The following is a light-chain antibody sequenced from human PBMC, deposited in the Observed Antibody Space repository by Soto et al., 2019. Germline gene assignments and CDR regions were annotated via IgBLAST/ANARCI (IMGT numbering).Light chain of an antibody. Sequence: DIQMTQSPSSLSASVGDSVTITCRASQAISNYLNWYQHKPGKASKLLIHGANKLQSGVPSRFSVSRSVTDFTLTIDSLRPEAVATYYCQQSYSTLRTFGQGTKVDIK. CDR2: GAN. CDR3: QQSYSTLRT. V-gene: IGKV1-39*01. CDR1: QAISNY. J-gene: IGKJ1*01.